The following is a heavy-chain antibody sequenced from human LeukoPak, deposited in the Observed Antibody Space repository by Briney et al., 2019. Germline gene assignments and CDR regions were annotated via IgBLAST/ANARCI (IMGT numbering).Heavy chain of an antibody. CDR2: INPNSGGT. Sequence: ASVKVSCKASGYTFTGYYMHWVRQAPGQGLEWMGRINPNSGGTNYAQRFQGWVTMTRDTSISTAYMELSRLRSDDTAVYYCARDGPVAGIYYYYGMDVWGQGTTVTVSS. D-gene: IGHD6-19*01. J-gene: IGHJ6*02. CDR3: ARDGPVAGIYYYYGMDV. V-gene: IGHV1-2*04. CDR1: GYTFTGYY.